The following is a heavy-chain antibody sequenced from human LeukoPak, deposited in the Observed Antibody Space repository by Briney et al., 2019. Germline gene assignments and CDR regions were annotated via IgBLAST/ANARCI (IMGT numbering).Heavy chain of an antibody. V-gene: IGHV3-11*04. Sequence: GGPLTLSCAASRFTLSDCYFSWLRQAPGEGREWISYISSGGYTTHYADSVRGRFLSSRDNAQNSLYLQTNSLRPEDSGVYYCARLMGAAGYGFDIWGQGAMVTVSS. CDR2: ISSGGYTT. J-gene: IGHJ3*02. CDR1: RFTLSDCY. D-gene: IGHD6-13*01. CDR3: ARLMGAAGYGFDI.